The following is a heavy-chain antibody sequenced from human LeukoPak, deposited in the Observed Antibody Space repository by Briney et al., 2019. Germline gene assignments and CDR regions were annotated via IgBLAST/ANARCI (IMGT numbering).Heavy chain of an antibody. Sequence: GGSLRLSCAASGFTFSNYAMHWARQAPGKGLEWVAFISHDRSNNCHADSVKGRFTISRDNSKNTLYLQMNSLTDEDTAVYYYARDLSGSYMSDYWGQGTLVTVSS. CDR2: ISHDRSNN. V-gene: IGHV3-30-3*01. D-gene: IGHD3-10*01. CDR3: ARDLSGSYMSDY. CDR1: GFTFSNYA. J-gene: IGHJ4*02.